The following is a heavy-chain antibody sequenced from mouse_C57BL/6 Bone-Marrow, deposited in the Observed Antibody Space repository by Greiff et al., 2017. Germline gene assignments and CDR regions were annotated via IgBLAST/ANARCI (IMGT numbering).Heavy chain of an antibody. CDR1: GYTFTSYG. CDR3: AGSDYYGRVYAIDY. D-gene: IGHD1-1*01. Sequence: VQLQQSGAELARPGASVKLSCKASGYTFTSYGISWVKQRTGQGLEWIGEIYPRSGNTYYNEKFKGKATLTADKSSSTAYMELRSLTSEDSAVYVCAGSDYYGRVYAIDYWGQGTSVTVSS. CDR2: IYPRSGNT. V-gene: IGHV1-81*01. J-gene: IGHJ4*01.